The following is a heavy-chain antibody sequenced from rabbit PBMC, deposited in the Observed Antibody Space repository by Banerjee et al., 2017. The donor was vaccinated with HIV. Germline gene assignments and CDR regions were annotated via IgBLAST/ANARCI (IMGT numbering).Heavy chain of an antibody. CDR1: GFDFSSSYW. CDR2: ISTGSSVSA. Sequence: QQQLEESGGGLVKPGGTLTLTCTASGFDFSSSYWICWVRQAPGKGLEWIACISTGSSVSAYYASWAKGRFTISKTSSTTVTLQMTSLTAADTATYFCARGYAGYAGANNYGYYFNLRGPGTLVTVS. CDR3: ARGYAGYAGANNYGYYFNL. D-gene: IGHD6-1*01. V-gene: IGHV1S45*01. J-gene: IGHJ4*01.